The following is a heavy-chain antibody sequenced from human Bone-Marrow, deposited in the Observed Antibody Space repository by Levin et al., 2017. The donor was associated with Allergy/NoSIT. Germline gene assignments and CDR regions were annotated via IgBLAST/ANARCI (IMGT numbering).Heavy chain of an antibody. CDR1: GFTFSRYD. V-gene: IGHV3-13*04. D-gene: IGHD6-25*01. CDR2: MGIAGDT. Sequence: GGSLRLSCAASGFTFSRYDMHWVRQAPGKGLEWVSAMGIAGDTYYPGSVKGRFTISRDDAESSLYLHMNNLRAGDTAVYYWSRETGLGSSGWGELDSWGRGTLVTVSS. J-gene: IGHJ4*02. CDR3: SRETGLGSSGWGELDS.